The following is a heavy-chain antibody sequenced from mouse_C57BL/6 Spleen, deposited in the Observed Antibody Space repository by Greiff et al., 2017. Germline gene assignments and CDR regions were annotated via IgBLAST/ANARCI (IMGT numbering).Heavy chain of an antibody. J-gene: IGHJ4*01. CDR1: GYTFTSYW. CDR2: IDPSDSYT. V-gene: IGHV1-69*01. D-gene: IGHD2-2*01. CDR3: ARAPLYGYEGTMDY. Sequence: VQLQQPGAELVMPGASVKLSCKASGYTFTSYWMHWVKQRPGQGLEWIGEIDPSDSYTNYNQKFKGKSTLTVDKSSSTAYMQLSSLTSEDSAVXYCARAPLYGYEGTMDYWGQGTSVTVSS.